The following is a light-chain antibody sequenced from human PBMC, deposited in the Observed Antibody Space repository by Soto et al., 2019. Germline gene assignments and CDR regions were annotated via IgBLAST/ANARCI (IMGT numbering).Light chain of an antibody. CDR2: NTN. CDR3: ATWADITSDVV. Sequence: QSVLTQPPSASGTPGQRVTISCSGSSSNIGSNAVNWYQHLPGTAPKLLIYNTNQRPSGAPDRFSGYKSGTSASLAISGLQSEDEADYYCATWADITSDVVFGGGTKVTVL. J-gene: IGLJ2*01. V-gene: IGLV1-44*01. CDR1: SSNIGSNA.